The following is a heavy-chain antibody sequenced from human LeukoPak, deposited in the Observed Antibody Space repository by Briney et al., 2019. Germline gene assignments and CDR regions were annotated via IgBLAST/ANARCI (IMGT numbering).Heavy chain of an antibody. CDR1: GYTFTSYD. D-gene: IGHD4-17*01. CDR2: MNPNSGNT. CDR3: ARVQFDYGDYDFDY. V-gene: IGHV1-8*01. J-gene: IGHJ4*02. Sequence: GASVKVSCKASGYTFTSYDINWVRQATGQGLEWMGWMNPNSGNTGYAQKFQGRVTMTRNTSISTVYMELSSLRSEDTAVYYCARVQFDYGDYDFDYWGQGTLVTVSS.